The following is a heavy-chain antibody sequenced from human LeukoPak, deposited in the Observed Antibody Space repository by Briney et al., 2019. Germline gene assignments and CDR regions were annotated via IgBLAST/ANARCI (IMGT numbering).Heavy chain of an antibody. CDR2: MYSSGST. J-gene: IGHJ4*02. CDR3: ARDLGFADPFDC. D-gene: IGHD3-16*01. Sequence: SETLSLTCTVSGGSISSYYWSWIRQPPGKGLEWIGYMYSSGSTNYNPSLKSRVTLSVDTSMNQFSLTLKSVTAADTAVYYCARDLGFADPFDCWGQGTRVTVSS. CDR1: GGSISSYY. V-gene: IGHV4-59*01.